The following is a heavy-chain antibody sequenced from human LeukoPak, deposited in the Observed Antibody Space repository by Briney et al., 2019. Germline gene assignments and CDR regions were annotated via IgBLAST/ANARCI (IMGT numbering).Heavy chain of an antibody. J-gene: IGHJ4*02. D-gene: IGHD6-19*01. V-gene: IGHV4-59*01. CDR2: IYYSGST. CDR3: ARGYSSGWYWPAKPPGTAFDY. CDR1: GGSISSYY. Sequence: PSETLSLTCTVSGGSISSYYWSWIRQPPGKGVEWIGYIYYSGSTNYNPSLKSRVTISVDTSKNQFSLKLSSVTAADTAVYYCARGYSSGWYWPAKPPGTAFDYWGQGTLVTVSS.